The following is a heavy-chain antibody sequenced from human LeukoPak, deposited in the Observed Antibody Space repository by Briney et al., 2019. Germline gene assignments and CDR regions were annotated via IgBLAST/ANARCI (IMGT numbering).Heavy chain of an antibody. CDR3: ARDAGIRTLDY. Sequence: ASVKVSCKASGYTFTSSGISWVRQAPGQGLEWMGWISPYTGDTNYAQNLQGRVTMTTDTSTNTAYMELRSLRSDDTAIYYCARDAGIRTLDYWGQGTLVTVPS. CDR1: GYTFTSSG. J-gene: IGHJ4*02. D-gene: IGHD5-18*01. V-gene: IGHV1-18*01. CDR2: ISPYTGDT.